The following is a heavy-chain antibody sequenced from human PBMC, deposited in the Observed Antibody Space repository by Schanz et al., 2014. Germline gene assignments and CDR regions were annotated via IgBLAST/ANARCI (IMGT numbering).Heavy chain of an antibody. D-gene: IGHD5-12*01. J-gene: IGHJ4*02. Sequence: QIQLVQSGPEVKKPGATVKVSCKASEYSFTSYSMHWVRQAPGQRLEWMGWINTASGDTKYSQNFQGRVTIARDTSASTAYMELSSLRSEDTAVYSCARGIGGYGANNYFDYWGQGTLVTVSS. CDR3: ARGIGGYGANNYFDY. V-gene: IGHV1-3*04. CDR2: INTASGDT. CDR1: EYSFTSYS.